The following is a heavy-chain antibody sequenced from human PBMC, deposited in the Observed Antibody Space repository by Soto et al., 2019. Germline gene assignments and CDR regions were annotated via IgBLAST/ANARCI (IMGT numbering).Heavy chain of an antibody. D-gene: IGHD3-3*01. V-gene: IGHV1-18*04. CDR1: GYTFTSYG. J-gene: IGHJ4*02. Sequence: QVQLVQSGAEVKKPGASVKVSCKASGYTFTSYGISWVRQAPGQGLEWMGWISAYNGNTNYAQKLQGRVTITTDTSTRKAYMELRSLRSDDTAVYYRARDTGFYDFWSGYIFDYWGQGTLVTVSS. CDR2: ISAYNGNT. CDR3: ARDTGFYDFWSGYIFDY.